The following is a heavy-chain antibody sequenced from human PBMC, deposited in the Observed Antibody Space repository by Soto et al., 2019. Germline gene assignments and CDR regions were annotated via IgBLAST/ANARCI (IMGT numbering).Heavy chain of an antibody. CDR2: TYYRSKWYN. CDR1: EDSVSSNSAA. J-gene: IGHJ6*02. V-gene: IGHV6-1*01. D-gene: IGHD3-10*01. CDR3: AAFRIAMVRGVIRFGMDV. Sequence: SQTLSLTCAISEDSVSSNSAAWNWIRQSTSRGLDWLGRTYYRSKWYNDYAVSVKSRITINPDTSKNQFSLQLNSVTPEDTAVYYCAAFRIAMVRGVIRFGMDVWGQGTTVTVSS.